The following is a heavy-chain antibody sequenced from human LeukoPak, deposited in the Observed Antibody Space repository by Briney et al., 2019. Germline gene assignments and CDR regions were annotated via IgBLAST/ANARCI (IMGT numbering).Heavy chain of an antibody. J-gene: IGHJ6*03. V-gene: IGHV3-30*04. CDR3: ARVGRSGQLAGGDYYYYYMDV. CDR2: ISYDGSDK. CDR1: GFTFRSYA. Sequence: GRSLRLSCAASGFTFRSYAIHWVRQAPGKGLEWVAVISYDGSDKYYADSVKGRFTISRDNSKNTLYLQMNSLRAEDTAVYYCARVGRSGQLAGGDYYYYYMDVWGKGTTVTVSS. D-gene: IGHD6-13*01.